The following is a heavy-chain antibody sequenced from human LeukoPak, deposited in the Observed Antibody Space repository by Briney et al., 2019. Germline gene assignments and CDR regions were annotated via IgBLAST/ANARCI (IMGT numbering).Heavy chain of an antibody. CDR2: IKYDGSEK. V-gene: IGHV3-7*01. Sequence: GGSLRLSCAASGLTFSSYWMSWVRQAPGKGLEWVANIKYDGSEKYYVDSVKGRFTISRDDAKNSLYLQMNSLRAEDTAVYYCATAVSVAGDSWGQGTLVTVSS. CDR1: GLTFSSYW. D-gene: IGHD6-19*01. CDR3: ATAVSVAGDS. J-gene: IGHJ5*01.